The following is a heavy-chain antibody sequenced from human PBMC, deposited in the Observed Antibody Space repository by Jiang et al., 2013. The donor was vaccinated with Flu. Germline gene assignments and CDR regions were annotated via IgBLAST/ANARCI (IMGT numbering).Heavy chain of an antibody. J-gene: IGHJ4*02. D-gene: IGHD3-22*01. CDR3: ARLVGEDSSGYYHPFDY. Sequence: GAEVKKPGESLKISCKGSGYSFTSYWIGWVRQMPGKGLEWMGIIYPGDSDTRYSPSFQGQAAISADKSISTAYLQWSSLKASDTAMYYCARLVGEDSSGYYHPFDYWGQGTLVTVSS. CDR1: GYSFTSYW. CDR2: IYPGDSDT. V-gene: IGHV5-51*01.